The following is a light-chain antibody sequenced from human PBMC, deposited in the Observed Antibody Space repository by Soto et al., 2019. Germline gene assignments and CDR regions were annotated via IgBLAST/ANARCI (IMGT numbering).Light chain of an antibody. CDR1: QGIRNE. V-gene: IGKV1-17*01. Sequence: DVQMTQSPSSLSASVGDRVTITCRASQGIRNELGWYQQKLGEAPKRLIYDAASLQSGVPSRFSGSGSGTEFTLTISSLQPEDFATYYCLQHNTYPWTFGQGTKVDIK. J-gene: IGKJ1*01. CDR2: DAA. CDR3: LQHNTYPWT.